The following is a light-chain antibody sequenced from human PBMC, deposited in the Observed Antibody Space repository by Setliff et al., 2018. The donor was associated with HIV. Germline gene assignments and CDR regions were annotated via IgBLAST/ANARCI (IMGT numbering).Light chain of an antibody. CDR1: NSDVGGYNY. CDR3: ASYTSNSTLV. Sequence: QSVLTQPASVSGSPGQSITISCTGTNSDVGGYNYVSWYQQHPGKAPKFIIYEVSNRPSGVSNRFSGSKSGNTASLTISGLQAGDEADYFCASYTSNSTLVFGGGTKVTVL. V-gene: IGLV2-14*03. CDR2: EVS. J-gene: IGLJ2*01.